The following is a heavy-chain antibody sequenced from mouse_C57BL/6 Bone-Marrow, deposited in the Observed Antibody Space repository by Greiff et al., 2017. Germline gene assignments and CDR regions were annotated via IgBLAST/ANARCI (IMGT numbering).Heavy chain of an antibody. CDR2: ISYDGSN. D-gene: IGHD2-10*01. CDR3: ARGLLWYPWFAY. Sequence: EVQLQQSGPGLVKPSQSLSLTCSVTGYSITSGYYWNWIRQFPGNTLEWMGYISYDGSNNYNPSLKNQISITRDTSKNQFFLKLNSVTTEDTATXSCARGLLWYPWFAYWGQGTLVTVSA. CDR1: GYSITSGYY. V-gene: IGHV3-6*01. J-gene: IGHJ3*01.